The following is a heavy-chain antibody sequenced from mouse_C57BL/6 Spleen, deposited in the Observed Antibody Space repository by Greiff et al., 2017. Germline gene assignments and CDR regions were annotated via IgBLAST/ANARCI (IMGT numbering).Heavy chain of an antibody. D-gene: IGHD2-5*01. Sequence: EVQLQESGPGLVKPSQSLSLTCSVTGYSITSGYYWNWIRQFPGNKLEWMGYISYDGSNNYNPSLKNRISITRDTSKNQFFLKLNSVTTEDTATYYCARESYYSNPYAMDYWGQGTSVTVSS. CDR2: ISYDGSN. CDR3: ARESYYSNPYAMDY. V-gene: IGHV3-6*01. CDR1: GYSITSGYY. J-gene: IGHJ4*01.